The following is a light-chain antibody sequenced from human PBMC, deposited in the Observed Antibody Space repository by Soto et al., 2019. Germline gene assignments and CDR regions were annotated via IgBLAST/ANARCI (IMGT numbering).Light chain of an antibody. CDR2: DAS. CDR1: QSVSSY. Sequence: EIVLTQSPATLSLSPGERATLSCRASQSVSSYLVWYQQKPGQPPRLLIYDASNRATGIPARFSGSGSGTDFTLTISSLETEDFAVYYCQQRSNWPLVTFGPGTRVDVK. V-gene: IGKV3-11*01. J-gene: IGKJ3*01. CDR3: QQRSNWPLVT.